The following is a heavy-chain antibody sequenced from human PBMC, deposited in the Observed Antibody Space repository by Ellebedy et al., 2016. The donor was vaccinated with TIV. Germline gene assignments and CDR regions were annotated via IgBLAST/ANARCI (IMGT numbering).Heavy chain of an antibody. J-gene: IGHJ4*02. CDR3: ARDVGGENTYGYGYLNYFDH. V-gene: IGHV3-7*01. CDR2: IKQDGSEK. Sequence: GGSLRLSCAASGFTFSNYWMSWVRQAPGKGLQWVANIKQDGSEKYYVDSVKGRFTISRDNAKNSLYLQINSLRAEDTAVYYCARDVGGENTYGYGYLNYFDHWGQGALVTVSS. D-gene: IGHD5-18*01. CDR1: GFTFSNYW.